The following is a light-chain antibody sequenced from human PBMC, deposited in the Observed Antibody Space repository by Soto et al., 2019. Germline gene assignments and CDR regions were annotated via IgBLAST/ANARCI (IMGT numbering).Light chain of an antibody. CDR1: QSSDFW. CDR2: MAS. Sequence: DIQLTQSPSTLSVSVGDRVTITCRASQSSDFWLAWYQQKPGKAPQLLIYMASTLESGVPSRFSGSGSGTEFTLTISSLQPDDFANYYCQQYNSNSFYPFGQGTKLEI. CDR3: QQYNSNSFYP. V-gene: IGKV1-5*03. J-gene: IGKJ2*01.